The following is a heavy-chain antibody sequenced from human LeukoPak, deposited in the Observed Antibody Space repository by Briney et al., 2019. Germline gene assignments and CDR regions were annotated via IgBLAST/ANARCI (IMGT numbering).Heavy chain of an antibody. D-gene: IGHD3-10*01. J-gene: IGHJ5*02. CDR3: ARGSRITMVRGVIYWFDP. Sequence: ASVKVSCKASGYTFTSYDINWVRQATGQGLGWMGWMNPNSGNTGYAQKFQGRVTMTRNTSISTAYMELSKLRSDDTAVYYCARGSRITMVRGVIYWFDPWGQGTLVTVSS. CDR2: MNPNSGNT. V-gene: IGHV1-8*01. CDR1: GYTFTSYD.